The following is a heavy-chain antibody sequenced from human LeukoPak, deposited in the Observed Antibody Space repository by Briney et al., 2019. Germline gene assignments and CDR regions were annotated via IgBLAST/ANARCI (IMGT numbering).Heavy chain of an antibody. Sequence: GASVKVSCKASGYTFTGYYMHWVRQAPGQGLEWMGWINPNSGGTNYAQKFQDRVTMTRDTSISTAYMELSRLRSDDTTVYYCAREGGDGYSYDYWGQGTLVTVSS. J-gene: IGHJ4*02. V-gene: IGHV1-2*02. D-gene: IGHD5-18*01. CDR1: GYTFTGYY. CDR2: INPNSGGT. CDR3: AREGGDGYSYDY.